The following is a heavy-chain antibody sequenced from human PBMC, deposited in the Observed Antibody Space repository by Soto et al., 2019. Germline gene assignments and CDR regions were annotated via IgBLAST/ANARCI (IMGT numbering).Heavy chain of an antibody. V-gene: IGHV4-39*01. CDR3: GKQLGKLNI. D-gene: IGHD7-27*01. Sequence: TSETLSLTGTVSGGSISSSSYYWGWIRQHTGKGLEWIGSIYNNGSTYYNPSLKSRVTISVYTSKNHISLSLSSVTAADTAVYYCGKQLGKLNIWGQGTMVTVSS. CDR1: GGSISSSSYY. CDR2: IYNNGST. J-gene: IGHJ3*02.